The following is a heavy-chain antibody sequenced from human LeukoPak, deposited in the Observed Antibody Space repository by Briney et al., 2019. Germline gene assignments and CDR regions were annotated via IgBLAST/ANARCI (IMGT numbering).Heavy chain of an antibody. V-gene: IGHV3-23*01. D-gene: IGHD3-10*01. J-gene: IGHJ6*04. CDR2: ISGRGGRT. CDR3: AKCISAYYYGSGSYTEYYGMDV. Sequence: GGTLRLSCAASGFTFSSYAMSWVRQAPGKGLEWVSAISGRGGRTYYADSVKGRCTISRDNSKNTLYLQMNSLRAEDTAVYYCAKCISAYYYGSGSYTEYYGMDVWGKGTTVTVSS. CDR1: GFTFSSYA.